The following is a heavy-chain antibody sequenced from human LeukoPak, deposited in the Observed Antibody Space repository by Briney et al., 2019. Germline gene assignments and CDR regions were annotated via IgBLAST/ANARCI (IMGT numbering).Heavy chain of an antibody. CDR3: TSPSSGSSSHW. V-gene: IGHV3-23*01. J-gene: IGHJ4*02. Sequence: GGSLRLSCAASGFTFSSYAMSWVRQAPGKGLEWVSAISGSGGNTYYADSVKGRFTISRDNSKNTVYLQMNSLRAEDTAVYYCTSPSSGSSSHWWGQGTLVTVSS. CDR2: ISGSGGNT. CDR1: GFTFSSYA. D-gene: IGHD6-13*01.